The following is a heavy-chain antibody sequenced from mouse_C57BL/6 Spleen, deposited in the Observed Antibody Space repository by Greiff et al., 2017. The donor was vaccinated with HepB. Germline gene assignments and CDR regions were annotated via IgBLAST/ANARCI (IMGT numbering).Heavy chain of an antibody. CDR1: GYTFTSYW. CDR2: IDPSDSYT. CDR3: AKRDSSGYPSFDY. V-gene: IGHV1-50*01. Sequence: VQLQQPGAELVKPGASVKLSCKASGYTFTSYWMQWVKQRPGQGLEWIGEIDPSDSYTNYNQKFKGKATLTVDTSSSTASMQLSSLTSEDSAVYSGAKRDSSGYPSFDYWGQGTTLTVSS. D-gene: IGHD3-2*02. J-gene: IGHJ2*01.